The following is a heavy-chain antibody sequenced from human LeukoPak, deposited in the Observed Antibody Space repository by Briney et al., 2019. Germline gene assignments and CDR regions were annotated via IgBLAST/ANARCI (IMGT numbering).Heavy chain of an antibody. D-gene: IGHD4-17*01. Sequence: GGSLRLSCAASGFTFSSYAMSWVRQAPGKGLEWVSAISGGGAGTYYADPVKGRFTISRDNSKNTLYLQLNSLRAEDTAVYFCAKVYSATVTVNFDYWGQGTLVTVSS. CDR3: AKVYSATVTVNFDY. CDR1: GFTFSSYA. V-gene: IGHV3-23*01. CDR2: ISGGGAGT. J-gene: IGHJ4*02.